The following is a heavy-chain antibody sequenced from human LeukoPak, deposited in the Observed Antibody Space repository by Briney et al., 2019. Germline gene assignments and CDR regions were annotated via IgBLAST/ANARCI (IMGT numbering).Heavy chain of an antibody. V-gene: IGHV1-46*01. CDR1: GYTFTINH. J-gene: IGHJ4*02. Sequence: ASVKISCKASGYTFTINHIHWVRQAPGQGLEWMGVINPSGDSTTYTQNFQGRVTMTRDTSTSTVYMELRSLRSEDTAIYYCAKLATSDTGETYWGQGTLVTVSS. CDR2: INPSGDST. D-gene: IGHD3-16*01. CDR3: AKLATSDTGETY.